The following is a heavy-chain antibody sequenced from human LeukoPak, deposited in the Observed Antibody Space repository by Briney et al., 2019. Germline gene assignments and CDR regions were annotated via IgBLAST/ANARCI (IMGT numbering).Heavy chain of an antibody. Sequence: PGGSLRLSCAASGFTFSSNAMSWVRQAPGKGLEWVSAISGSGGSTYYADSVKGRFTISRDNSKNTLYLQMNSLRAEDTAVYYCAKDLTIAAAALTIVPDYWGQGTLVTVSS. CDR2: ISGSGGST. CDR1: GFTFSSNA. V-gene: IGHV3-23*01. J-gene: IGHJ4*02. D-gene: IGHD6-13*01. CDR3: AKDLTIAAAALTIVPDY.